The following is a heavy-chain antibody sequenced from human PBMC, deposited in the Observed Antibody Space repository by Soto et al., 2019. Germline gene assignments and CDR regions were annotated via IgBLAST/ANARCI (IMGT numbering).Heavy chain of an antibody. CDR1: GGTFSTST. D-gene: IGHD5-12*01. CDR3: ARDLTIGSTYSGYDAIDS. Sequence: QVQLVQSGAEVKKPGSSVKVSCKASGGTFSTSTFTWVRQAPGQGLEWMGRTIPILNVADYAQDFQGRVTITADKSTSTAYVEPTSRTYKGTAVHYCARDLTIGSTYSGYDAIDSWGQGTLVTVSS. J-gene: IGHJ4*02. V-gene: IGHV1-69*08. CDR2: TIPILNVA.